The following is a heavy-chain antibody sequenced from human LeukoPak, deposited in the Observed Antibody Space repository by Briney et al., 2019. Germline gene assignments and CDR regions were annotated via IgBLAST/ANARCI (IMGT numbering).Heavy chain of an antibody. D-gene: IGHD5-18*01. V-gene: IGHV3-30*04. CDR3: ARVIHLWSNWGGVGY. Sequence: GGSLRLSCAASGFTFSSYSMHWVRQAPGKGLGWVAVISYDGSNKYYADSVKGRFTISRDNSKNTLFLQMNSLRAEDTAVYYCARVIHLWSNWGGVGYWGQGTLVTVSS. J-gene: IGHJ4*02. CDR2: ISYDGSNK. CDR1: GFTFSSYS.